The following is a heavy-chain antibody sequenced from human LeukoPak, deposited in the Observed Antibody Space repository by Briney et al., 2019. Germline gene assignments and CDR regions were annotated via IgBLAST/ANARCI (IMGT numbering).Heavy chain of an antibody. J-gene: IGHJ6*02. CDR2: IKQDGSEI. V-gene: IGHV3-7*01. CDR3: ARAMDV. Sequence: GGSLRLSCAASGFTFSNYAMNWVRQAPGKGLEWVANIKQDGSEIYYVDSVKGRFTISRDNAKNSLYLQMNSLRAEDTAVYYCARAMDVWGQGTTVTVSS. CDR1: GFTFSNYA.